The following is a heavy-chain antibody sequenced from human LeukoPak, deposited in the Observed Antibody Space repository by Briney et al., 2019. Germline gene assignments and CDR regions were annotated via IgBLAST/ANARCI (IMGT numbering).Heavy chain of an antibody. CDR2: IIPIFGTA. CDR1: GGTFSSYA. J-gene: IGHJ6*04. V-gene: IGHV1-69*13. D-gene: IGHD4-17*01. CDR3: ARDLGMTTAMGRYGMDV. Sequence: SVKVSCKASGGTFSSYAISWVRQAPGQGLEWMGGIIPIFGTANYAQKFQGRVTITADESTSSAYMELSSLRSEDTAVYYCARDLGMTTAMGRYGMDVWGKGTTVTVSS.